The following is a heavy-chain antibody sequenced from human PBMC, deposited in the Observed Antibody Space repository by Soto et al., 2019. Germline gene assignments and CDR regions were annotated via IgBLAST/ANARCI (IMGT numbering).Heavy chain of an antibody. D-gene: IGHD1-26*01. CDR2: IGSSSSPI. V-gene: IGHV3-48*04. CDR1: GFTFSSYT. CDR3: ARVATGSYDWFDP. Sequence: PGGSLRLSCAASGFTFSSYTMNWVRQAPGKGLEWVSYIGSSSSPIYYADSVKGRFTISRDNAKNTVFLQINSLRAEDTAVYYCARVATGSYDWFDPWGQGTLVTVSS. J-gene: IGHJ5*02.